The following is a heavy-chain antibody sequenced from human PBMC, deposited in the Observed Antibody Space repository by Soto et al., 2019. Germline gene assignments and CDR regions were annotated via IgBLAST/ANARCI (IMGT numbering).Heavy chain of an antibody. CDR2: IDPSDSYT. CDR3: AGVDYDILTVYFGPLDY. CDR1: GYSFTSYW. V-gene: IGHV5-10-1*04. D-gene: IGHD3-9*01. J-gene: IGHJ4*02. Sequence: GESLKISCKGSGYSFTSYWISWVRQMPGKGLEWMGRIDPSDSYTNYSPSFQGQVTISADRSISTAYLQWSSLKASDTAMYYCAGVDYDILTVYFGPLDYGGQGPLATVSS.